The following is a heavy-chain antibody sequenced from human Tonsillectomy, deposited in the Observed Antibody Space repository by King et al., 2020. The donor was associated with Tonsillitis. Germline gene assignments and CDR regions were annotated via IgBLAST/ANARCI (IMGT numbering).Heavy chain of an antibody. CDR1: GGSVTSANYY. CDR3: AREETVYRYGYFPTFFDS. CDR2: LYSSGST. D-gene: IGHD5-18*01. Sequence: LQLQESGPGLVKPSQTLSLTCTVSGGSVTSANYYWSWIRQPAGKGLEWIGRLYSSGSTKYNPSLKSRVTISADTSENQFSLNLSSATAADTAVYYCAREETVYRYGYFPTFFDSWGQGTLVTVSS. V-gene: IGHV4-61*02. J-gene: IGHJ4*02.